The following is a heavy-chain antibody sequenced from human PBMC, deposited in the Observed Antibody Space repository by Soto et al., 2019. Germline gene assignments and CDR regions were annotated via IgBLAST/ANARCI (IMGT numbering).Heavy chain of an antibody. J-gene: IGHJ5*02. CDR3: ARAPIGKDPGWFDP. D-gene: IGHD1-1*01. CDR2: INPNSGGT. V-gene: IGHV1-2*02. CDR1: GYPFTGYY. Sequence: QVQLVQSGADVKKPGASVKVACKASGYPFTGYYMHRVRQDPGQGREWMGWINPNSGGTNYAQKFQGRVTMTRDTSISTAYMELSRLGSDDTAVYYCARAPIGKDPGWFDPWGQGTLVTVS.